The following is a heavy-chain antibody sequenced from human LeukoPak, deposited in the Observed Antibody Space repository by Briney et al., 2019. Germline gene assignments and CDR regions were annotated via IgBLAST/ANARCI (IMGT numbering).Heavy chain of an antibody. Sequence: ASVTVSCTASGYTFTGYYMHWVRQAPGQGLEWMGWFNPNSGGTNYAQKFQGRVTMTRDTSISTAYMELSRLRSDDTAVYYCARDPMVRGVIIFHKKYYMDVWGKGTTVTVSS. CDR1: GYTFTGYY. CDR3: ARDPMVRGVIIFHKKYYMDV. J-gene: IGHJ6*03. V-gene: IGHV1-2*02. CDR2: FNPNSGGT. D-gene: IGHD3-10*01.